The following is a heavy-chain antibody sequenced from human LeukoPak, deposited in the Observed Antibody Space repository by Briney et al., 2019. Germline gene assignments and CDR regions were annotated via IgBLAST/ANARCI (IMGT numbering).Heavy chain of an antibody. J-gene: IGHJ4*02. CDR2: IHRSGSP. V-gene: IGHV4-4*02. CDR3: AREILGGFNPGAY. D-gene: IGHD1-14*01. Sequence: SETLSLTCTVSLDXTTSNFCSWVRQPPGKSLEWIGEIHRSGSPNYNPSLQSRVTISIDRSRNQIVLELSSVTAADTAVYYCAREILGGFNPGAYWGQGTLVTVSS. CDR1: LDXTTSNFC.